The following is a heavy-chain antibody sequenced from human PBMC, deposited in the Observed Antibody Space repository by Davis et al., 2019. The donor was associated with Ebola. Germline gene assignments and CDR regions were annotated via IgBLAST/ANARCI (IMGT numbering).Heavy chain of an antibody. D-gene: IGHD3-3*01. CDR1: GYTFTGYY. Sequence: SVKVSCKASGYTFTGYYMHWVRQAPGQGLEWMGGIIPILGIANYAQKFQGRVTITADKSTSTAYMELSSLRSEDTAVYYCARVTDYDFWSGYWNYYGMDVWGQGTTVTVSS. CDR3: ARVTDYDFWSGYWNYYGMDV. CDR2: IIPILGIA. V-gene: IGHV1-69*10. J-gene: IGHJ6*02.